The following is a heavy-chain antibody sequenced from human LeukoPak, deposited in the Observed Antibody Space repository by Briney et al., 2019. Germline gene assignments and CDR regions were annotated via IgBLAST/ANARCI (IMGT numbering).Heavy chain of an antibody. Sequence: PGGSLRLSCSASGFTFSRYPMHWVRQAPGKGLEYVSAISGNGGSTYYADSVKGRFTISRDNSKNTLCLQMSSLRTEDTAIYYCVKAQYDFWSGLDYWGQGTLVTVSS. CDR3: VKAQYDFWSGLDY. V-gene: IGHV3-64D*09. D-gene: IGHD3-3*01. CDR2: ISGNGGST. CDR1: GFTFSRYP. J-gene: IGHJ4*02.